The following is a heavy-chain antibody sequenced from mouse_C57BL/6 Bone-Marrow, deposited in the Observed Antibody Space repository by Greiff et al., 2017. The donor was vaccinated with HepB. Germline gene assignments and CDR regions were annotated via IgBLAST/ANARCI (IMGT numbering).Heavy chain of an antibody. CDR1: GYTFTSYT. CDR3: ARRNWVYAMDY. J-gene: IGHJ4*01. CDR2: INPSSGYT. V-gene: IGHV1-4*01. Sequence: VKLVESGAELARPGASVKMSCKASGYTFTSYTMHWVKQRPGQGLEWIGYINPSSGYTKYNQKFKDKATLTADKSSSTAYMQLSSLTSEDSAVYYCARRNWVYAMDYWGQGTSVTVSS. D-gene: IGHD4-1*01.